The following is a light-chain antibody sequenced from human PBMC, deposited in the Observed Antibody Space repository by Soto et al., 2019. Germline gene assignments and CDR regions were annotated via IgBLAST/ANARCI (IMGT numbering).Light chain of an antibody. V-gene: IGKV3-15*01. CDR1: QSIGSN. CDR3: QQHNQWPIT. CDR2: ASS. Sequence: EIVMTQSPATLSVSPGERATLSCRASQSIGSNLAWYQQKPGQAPRLVIYASSIRASDFPARFSGSGSGTEFTLTISGLQSDDFAVYYCQQHNQWPITFGQGTRLEIK. J-gene: IGKJ5*01.